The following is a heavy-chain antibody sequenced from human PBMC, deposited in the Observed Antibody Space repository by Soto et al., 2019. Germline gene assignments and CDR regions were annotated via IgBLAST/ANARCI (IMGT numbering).Heavy chain of an antibody. Sequence: SVKVSCKASGGTYSIYTISWVRQAPGQGLEWMGRIIPILGIANYAQKFQGRVAITADKSTSTAYMELSSLRSEDTAVYYCAGPGGYDHDAFDIWGQGTMVTVSS. CDR3: AGPGGYDHDAFDI. CDR2: IIPILGIA. J-gene: IGHJ3*02. D-gene: IGHD5-12*01. V-gene: IGHV1-69*02. CDR1: GGTYSIYT.